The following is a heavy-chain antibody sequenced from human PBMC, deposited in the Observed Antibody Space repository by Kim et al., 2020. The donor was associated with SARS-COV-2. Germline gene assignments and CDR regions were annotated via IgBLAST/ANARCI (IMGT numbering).Heavy chain of an antibody. J-gene: IGHJ4*02. CDR2: IYYSGST. V-gene: IGHV4-59*01. Sequence: SETLSLTCTVSGGSISSYYWSWIRQPPGKGLEWIGYIYYSGSTNYNPSLKSRVTISVDTSKNQFSLKLSSVTAADTAVYYCARSPPLITMVRGVYYFDYWGQGTLVTVSS. D-gene: IGHD3-10*01. CDR3: ARSPPLITMVRGVYYFDY. CDR1: GGSISSYY.